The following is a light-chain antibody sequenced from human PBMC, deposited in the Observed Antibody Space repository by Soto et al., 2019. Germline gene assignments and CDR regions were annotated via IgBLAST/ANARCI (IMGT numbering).Light chain of an antibody. Sequence: QSVLTQPASVSGSPGQSITISCTGASSDVDAYDYVSWYQQHPGKAPKLMIYDVSSRPSGVSDRFSGSKSGNTASLTISGLQAEDEADYYCSSYTTSLTYVFGTGTQLTVL. J-gene: IGLJ1*01. CDR1: SSDVDAYDY. V-gene: IGLV2-14*03. CDR3: SSYTTSLTYV. CDR2: DVS.